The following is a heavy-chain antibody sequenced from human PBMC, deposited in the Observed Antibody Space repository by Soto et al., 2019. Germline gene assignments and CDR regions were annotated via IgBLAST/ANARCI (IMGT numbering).Heavy chain of an antibody. V-gene: IGHV3-21*01. J-gene: IGHJ6*03. CDR2: ISSSSSYI. Sequence: GGSLRLSCAASGFTFSSYSMNWVRQAPGKGLEWVSSISSSSSYIYYADSVKGRFTISRDNAKNSLYLQMNSLRAEDTAVYYCARVEARQNYYYYYYMDVWGKGTTVTVSS. CDR1: GFTFSSYS. CDR3: ARVEARQNYYYYYYMDV. D-gene: IGHD6-6*01.